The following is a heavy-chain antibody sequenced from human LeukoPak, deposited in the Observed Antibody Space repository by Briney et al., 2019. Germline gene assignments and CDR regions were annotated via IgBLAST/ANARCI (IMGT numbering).Heavy chain of an antibody. V-gene: IGHV4-38-2*02. CDR3: ARDPRWLTPDCTSTSCYENYFDP. CDR2: IFHDGGA. J-gene: IGHJ5*02. CDR1: GYSISNGYQ. D-gene: IGHD2-2*01. Sequence: SETLSLTCDVSGYSISNGYQWAWIRPSPGRGLEWIGTIFHDGGAHYNPSLGSRVVISIDTSKNQFSLRLRSVTVADTAVYYCARDPRWLTPDCTSTSCYENYFDPWGRGTLATVSS.